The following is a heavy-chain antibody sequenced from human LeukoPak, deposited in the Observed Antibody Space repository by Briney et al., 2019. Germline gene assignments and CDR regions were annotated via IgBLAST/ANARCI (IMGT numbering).Heavy chain of an antibody. CDR2: ISSSSSYI. CDR1: GFTFSSYS. J-gene: IGHJ4*02. CDR3: ARWSIFGVAPEAWNDY. Sequence: GGSLRPSCAASGFTFSSYSMNWVRQAPGKGLEWVSSISSSSSYIYYADSVKGRFTISRDNAKNSLYLQMNSLRAEDTAVYYCARWSIFGVAPEAWNDYWGQGTLVTVSS. V-gene: IGHV3-21*01. D-gene: IGHD3-3*01.